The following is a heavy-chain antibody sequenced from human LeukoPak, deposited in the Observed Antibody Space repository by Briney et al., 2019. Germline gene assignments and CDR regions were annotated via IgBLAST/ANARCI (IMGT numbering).Heavy chain of an antibody. CDR1: GFTFSDYS. CDR2: ISFSVNTK. D-gene: IGHD6-6*01. CDR3: ARDRGAARPYYFDY. J-gene: IGHJ4*02. Sequence: GGSLRLSCAASGFTFSDYSMNWVRQAPGKGLEWVSYISFSVNTKYYGDSVKGRFTISRDNAKNSLYLQMNSLRAEDTAVYYCARDRGAARPYYFDYWGQGTLVTVSS. V-gene: IGHV3-48*04.